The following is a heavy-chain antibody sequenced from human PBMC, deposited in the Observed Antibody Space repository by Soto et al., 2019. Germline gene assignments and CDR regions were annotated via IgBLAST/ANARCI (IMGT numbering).Heavy chain of an antibody. Sequence: SETLSLTCTVSGGSISSYYWSWIRQPPGKGLEWIGYIYYSGSTNYNPSLKSRVTISVDTSKNQFSLKLSSVTAADTAVYYCARGHHPYAPYCSSTSCYISDLLFDYWGQGTLVTVSS. CDR1: GGSISSYY. CDR2: IYYSGST. D-gene: IGHD2-2*02. J-gene: IGHJ4*02. CDR3: ARGHHPYAPYCSSTSCYISDLLFDY. V-gene: IGHV4-59*01.